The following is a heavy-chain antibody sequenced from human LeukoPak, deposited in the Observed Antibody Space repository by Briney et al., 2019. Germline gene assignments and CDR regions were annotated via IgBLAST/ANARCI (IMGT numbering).Heavy chain of an antibody. D-gene: IGHD2-2*01. V-gene: IGHV3-21*01. CDR1: GFTFSSYS. CDR3: ARGARYVGYCSSTSCPRKWFDP. J-gene: IGHJ5*02. Sequence: GGSLRLSCAASGFTFSSYSMNWVRQAPGKGLEWVSSISSSSSYIYYADSVKGRFTISRDNAKNSLYLQMNSLRAEDTAVYYCARGARYVGYCSSTSCPRKWFDPWGQGTLVTVSS. CDR2: ISSSSSYI.